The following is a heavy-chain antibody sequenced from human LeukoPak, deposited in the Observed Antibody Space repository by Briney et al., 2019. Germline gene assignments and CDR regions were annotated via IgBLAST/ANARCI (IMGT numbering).Heavy chain of an antibody. CDR2: INHSGST. D-gene: IGHD2-2*02. V-gene: IGHV4-34*01. CDR1: GGSFSGYY. J-gene: IGHJ4*02. Sequence: SETLSLTCAVYGGSFSGYYWSWIRQPPGKGLVWIGEINHSGSTNYNPSLKSRVTISVDTSKNQFSLKLSSVTAADTAVYYCARGRFNVVVPAAIRRYFDYWGQGTLVTVSS. CDR3: ARGRFNVVVPAAIRRYFDY.